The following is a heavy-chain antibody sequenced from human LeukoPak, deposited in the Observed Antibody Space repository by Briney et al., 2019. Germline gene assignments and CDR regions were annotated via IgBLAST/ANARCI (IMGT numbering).Heavy chain of an antibody. CDR2: IIPILGIA. D-gene: IGHD2-21*01. J-gene: IGHJ5*02. Sequence: SVKVSCKASGGTFSSYAISWVRQAPGQGLEWMGRIIPILGIANYAQKFQGGVTITADESTSTAYMELSSLRSEDTAVYYCARGEDAYCGGDCRNWFDPWGQGTLVTVSS. CDR3: ARGEDAYCGGDCRNWFDP. CDR1: GGTFSSYA. V-gene: IGHV1-69*04.